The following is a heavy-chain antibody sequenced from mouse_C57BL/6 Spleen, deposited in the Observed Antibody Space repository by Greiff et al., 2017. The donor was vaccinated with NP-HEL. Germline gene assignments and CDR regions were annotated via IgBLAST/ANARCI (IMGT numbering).Heavy chain of an antibody. V-gene: IGHV3-6*01. CDR2: ISYDGSN. J-gene: IGHJ3*01. CDR1: GYSITSGYY. D-gene: IGHD2-4*01. CDR3: ASEDYDAGAWFAY. Sequence: DVQLQESGPGLVKPSQSLSLTCSVTGYSITSGYYWNWIRQFPGNKLEWMGYISYDGSNNYNPSLKNRISITRDTSKNQFFLKLNSVTTEDTATYYCASEDYDAGAWFAYWGQGTLVTVSA.